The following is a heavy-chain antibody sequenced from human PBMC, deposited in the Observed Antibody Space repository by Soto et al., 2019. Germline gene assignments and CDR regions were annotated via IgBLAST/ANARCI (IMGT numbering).Heavy chain of an antibody. CDR1: GGSISSSSYY. V-gene: IGHV4-39*01. Sequence: QLQLQESGPGLVKPSETLSLTCTVSGGSISSSSYYWGWIRQPPGKGLEWIGSIYYSGSTYYNPSLSRRVTISVDTSKNQFSLKLSSVTAADTAVYYCALYSSGDDAFDIWGQGTMVTVSS. CDR2: IYYSGST. CDR3: ALYSSGDDAFDI. D-gene: IGHD3-22*01. J-gene: IGHJ3*02.